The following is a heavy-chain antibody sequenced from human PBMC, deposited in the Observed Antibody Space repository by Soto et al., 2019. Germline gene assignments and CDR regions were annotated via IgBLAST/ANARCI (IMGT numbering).Heavy chain of an antibody. CDR2: IKQDEREK. CDR1: GFAFSSYY. V-gene: IGHV3-7*01. Sequence: EVKLVESGGGLVQPGGSLRLSCAASGFAFSSYYMSWVRQAPGKGLEWVANIKQDEREKYYLDSVKGRFTISRDDAKNSLFLQMNSLRVDDTALYYCEREKRANGYFDYWGQGTLVTVSS. CDR3: EREKRANGYFDY. J-gene: IGHJ4*02. D-gene: IGHD4-17*01.